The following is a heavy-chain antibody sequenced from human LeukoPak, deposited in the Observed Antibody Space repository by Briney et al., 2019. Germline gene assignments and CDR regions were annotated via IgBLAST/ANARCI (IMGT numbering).Heavy chain of an antibody. J-gene: IGHJ6*02. CDR1: GFTFSSYD. V-gene: IGHV3-13*01. Sequence: PGGSLRLSCAASGFTFSSYDMHWVRHATGKGLEWVSAIGTAGDTYYPGSVKGRFTISRENAKNSLYLQMNSLGAEDTAVYYCARGPLMEPSGYTYYYYYGMDVWGQGTTVTVSS. CDR3: ARGPLMEPSGYTYYYYYGMDV. D-gene: IGHD3-22*01. CDR2: IGTAGDT.